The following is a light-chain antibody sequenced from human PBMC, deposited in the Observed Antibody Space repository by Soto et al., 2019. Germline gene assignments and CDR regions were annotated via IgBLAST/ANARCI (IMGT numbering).Light chain of an antibody. Sequence: EIVMTQSPATLSVSPGERATLSCRASQSINNNLAWYQQKRGQGPRLLIYGASSRATGTPARISCSGSGTAFTLTISSLQSEDFAIYYCQQYNDWPLTFGGGTKVEIK. V-gene: IGKV3-15*01. CDR1: QSINNN. J-gene: IGKJ4*01. CDR2: GAS. CDR3: QQYNDWPLT.